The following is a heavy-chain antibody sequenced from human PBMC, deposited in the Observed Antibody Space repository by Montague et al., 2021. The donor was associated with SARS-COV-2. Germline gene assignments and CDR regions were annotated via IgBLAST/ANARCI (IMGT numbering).Heavy chain of an antibody. Sequence: ETLSLTCTVSGGSLNNYFWSWIRQPPGKGLEWVGYISDSGSTKYNPSLQSRVTISVDTARNQFSLKLLSVTAADTAFYYCARVDSSGPGEYWGQGILVSVSP. J-gene: IGHJ4*02. CDR2: ISDSGST. V-gene: IGHV4-59*08. D-gene: IGHD3-22*01. CDR1: GGSLNNYF. CDR3: ARVDSSGPGEY.